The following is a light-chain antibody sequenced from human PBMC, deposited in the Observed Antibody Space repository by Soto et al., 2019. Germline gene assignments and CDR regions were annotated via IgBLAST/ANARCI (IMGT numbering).Light chain of an antibody. J-gene: IGLJ2*01. V-gene: IGLV1-44*01. Sequence: QSVLTQPPSASGTPGQRVTISCSGSSSNIGSNIVNWYQQLPGTAPKLLIYNNNQRPSGVPDRFSGSKSGTSASLAIGGLQSEDEADYYCAAWDDSLNGVVFGGGTKLTVL. CDR1: SSNIGSNI. CDR3: AAWDDSLNGVV. CDR2: NNN.